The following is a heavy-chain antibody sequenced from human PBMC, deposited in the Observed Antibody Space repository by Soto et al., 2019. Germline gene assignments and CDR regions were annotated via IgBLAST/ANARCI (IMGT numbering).Heavy chain of an antibody. CDR1: GFTFSSYS. CDR3: AREDTYYYDSSGFYGPPDY. CDR2: ISSSSSTI. Sequence: PGGSLRLSCTASGFTFSSYSMNWVRQAPGKGLEWVSYISSSSSTIYYADSVKGRFTISRDNAKNSLYLQMNSLRDEDTAVYYCAREDTYYYDSSGFYGPPDYWGQGTLDTVSS. V-gene: IGHV3-48*02. J-gene: IGHJ4*02. D-gene: IGHD3-22*01.